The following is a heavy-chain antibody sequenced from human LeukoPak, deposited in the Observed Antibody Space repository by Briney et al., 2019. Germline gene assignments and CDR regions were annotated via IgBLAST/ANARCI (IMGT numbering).Heavy chain of an antibody. J-gene: IGHJ5*02. V-gene: IGHV3-30*18. Sequence: GGPLIFSCAASGFTLSSYGMHWVRQAPGKGLEWVAVISYDGSNKYYADSVKGRFTISRDNSKNTLYLQMNSLGAEDMAVYYCAKDYYRLDCSGGSCFPSVVYPWGHGTLVTVSS. CDR2: ISYDGSNK. CDR1: GFTLSSYG. D-gene: IGHD2-15*01. CDR3: AKDYYRLDCSGGSCFPSVVYP.